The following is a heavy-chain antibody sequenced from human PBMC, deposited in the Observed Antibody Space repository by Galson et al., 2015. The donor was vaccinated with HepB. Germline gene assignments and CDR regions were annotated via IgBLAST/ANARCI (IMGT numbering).Heavy chain of an antibody. CDR3: ARDLACGSDCYYTPYTDL. J-gene: IGHJ5*02. CDR2: VTSTRSSI. CDR1: GFTFDSYN. D-gene: IGHD2-21*01. Sequence: SLRLSCAASGFTFDSYNINWVRQAPGEGLEWVSSVTSTRSSIFYADSVKGRFTISRDNAQNSVFLQMNSLRAEDTAVYYCARDLACGSDCYYTPYTDLWGQGTLVIVSS. V-gene: IGHV3-21*01.